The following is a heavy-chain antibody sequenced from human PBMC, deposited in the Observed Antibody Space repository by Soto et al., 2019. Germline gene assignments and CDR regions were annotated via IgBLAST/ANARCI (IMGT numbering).Heavy chain of an antibody. Sequence: QVQLVESGGGVVQPGRSLRLSCAASGFTFSSYGMHWVRQAPGKGLEWVAVIWYDGSNKYYADSVKGRFTISRDNSKNTLYLQMNSLRAEDTAVYYCARGGRTLYYYYGMDVWGQGTTVTVSS. CDR2: IWYDGSNK. CDR3: ARGGRTLYYYYGMDV. D-gene: IGHD1-26*01. J-gene: IGHJ6*02. CDR1: GFTFSSYG. V-gene: IGHV3-33*01.